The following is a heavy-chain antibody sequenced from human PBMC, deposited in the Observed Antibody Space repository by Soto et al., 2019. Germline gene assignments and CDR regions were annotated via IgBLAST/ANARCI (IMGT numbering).Heavy chain of an antibody. D-gene: IGHD6-13*01. CDR3: ARAPYSSSWPTNWFDP. CDR1: GFTFSSYS. V-gene: IGHV3-21*01. J-gene: IGHJ5*02. Sequence: GGSLRLSCAASGFTFSSYSMNWVRQAPGKGLEWVSSISSSSSYIYYADSVKGRFTISRDNAKNSLYLQMNSLRAEDTAVYYCARAPYSSSWPTNWFDPWGQGTLVTVPQ. CDR2: ISSSSSYI.